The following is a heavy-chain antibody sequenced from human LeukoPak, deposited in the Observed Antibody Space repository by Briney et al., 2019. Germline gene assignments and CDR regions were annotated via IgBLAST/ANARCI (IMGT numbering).Heavy chain of an antibody. CDR2: ISSSSSYI. V-gene: IGHV3-21*01. D-gene: IGHD3-3*01. J-gene: IGHJ4*02. Sequence: GGSLRLSCAASGFTFSSYEMNWVRQAPGKGLEWVSSISSSSSYIYYADSVKGRFTISRDNAKNSLYLQMNSLRAEDTAVYYCARFTIFGVLFDYWGQGTLVTVSS. CDR3: ARFTIFGVLFDY. CDR1: GFTFSSYE.